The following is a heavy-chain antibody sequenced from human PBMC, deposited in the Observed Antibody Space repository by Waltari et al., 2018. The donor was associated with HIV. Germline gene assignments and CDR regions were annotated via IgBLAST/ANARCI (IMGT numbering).Heavy chain of an antibody. D-gene: IGHD3-3*01. V-gene: IGHV1-8*02. J-gene: IGHJ4*02. CDR1: GYSFLDFD. CDR2: MNPDNGDA. Sequence: QVQLVQSGAEIKKHRASVRVPCKASGYSFLDFDINWVRRPPGRGLEWVGWMNPDNGDAGYGHKFKGRFSLTRDTSTDTAYMDVTNLKSEDTAIYYCTKGRRGALFGDEWGQGTLVTVSS. CDR3: TKGRRGALFGDE.